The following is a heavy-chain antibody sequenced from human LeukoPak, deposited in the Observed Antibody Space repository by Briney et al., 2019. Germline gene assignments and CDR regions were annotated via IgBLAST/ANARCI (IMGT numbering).Heavy chain of an antibody. V-gene: IGHV4/OR15-8*02. J-gene: IGHJ4*02. Sequence: SETLSLTCGVSGGSISGTNWWSWVRQPPGQGLEWIGEISLAGQTNYNPSLNGRVTMSLDKSSNQLSLHLTSVTAADTATYYCSRESGPFCPFGYWGQGTLAIVSS. CDR1: GGSISGTNW. CDR3: SRESGPFCPFGY. CDR2: ISLAGQT. D-gene: IGHD1-26*01.